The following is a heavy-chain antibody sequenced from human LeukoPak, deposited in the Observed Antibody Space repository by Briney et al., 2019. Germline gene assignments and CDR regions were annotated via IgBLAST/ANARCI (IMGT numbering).Heavy chain of an antibody. J-gene: IGHJ5*02. D-gene: IGHD3-16*02. V-gene: IGHV4-59*01. Sequence: SETLSLTCTVSGGSISSYYWSWIRQPPGKGLEWIGYIYYSGSTNYNPSLKSRVTISVDTSKNQFSLKLSSVTAADTAVYYCARGGAGYRKQDGGWFDPWGQGTLVTVSS. CDR2: IYYSGST. CDR3: ARGGAGYRKQDGGWFDP. CDR1: GGSISSYY.